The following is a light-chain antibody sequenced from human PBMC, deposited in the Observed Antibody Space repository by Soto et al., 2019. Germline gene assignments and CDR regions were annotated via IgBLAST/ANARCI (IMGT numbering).Light chain of an antibody. V-gene: IGLV1-40*01. CDR2: GNT. CDR3: QSYDSSLSAHVI. J-gene: IGLJ2*01. Sequence: QSVLTQPPSVSGAPGQRVTISCTGSSSNIGAVYDVHWYQQLPGTAPKLLIHGNTNRPSGVPDRFSGSKSGTSASLAITGLQAEDEADYYCQSYDSSLSAHVIFGGGTKVTVL. CDR1: SSNIGAVYD.